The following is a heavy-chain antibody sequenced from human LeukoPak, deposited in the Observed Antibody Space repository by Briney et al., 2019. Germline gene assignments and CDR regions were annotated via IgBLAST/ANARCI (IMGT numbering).Heavy chain of an antibody. CDR1: GFTFSSYA. J-gene: IGHJ4*02. Sequence: GGSLRLSCAASGFTFSSYAMSWVRQAPGKGLEWVSAISGRGGSTYYADSVKGRFTISRDNSKNTLYLQMNSLRAEDTAVYYCARGVSPLNYYFDYWGQGTLVTVSS. CDR3: ARGVSPLNYYFDY. V-gene: IGHV3-23*01. CDR2: ISGRGGST. D-gene: IGHD6-13*01.